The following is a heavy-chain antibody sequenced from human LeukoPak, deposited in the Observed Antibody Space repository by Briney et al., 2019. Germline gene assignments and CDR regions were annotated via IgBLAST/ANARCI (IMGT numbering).Heavy chain of an antibody. Sequence: SQTLSLTCAISGDSVPNNIATWNWVRQSPSRGPEWLGRTYYRSRWGNDYAISVKGRITINPDTSRNQLSLQLNSVTPEDTAVYYCVRDSDDYYWALDFWGQGTRVTVSS. J-gene: IGHJ4*02. V-gene: IGHV6-1*01. CDR3: VRDSDDYYWALDF. CDR1: GDSVPNNIAT. CDR2: TYYRSRWGN. D-gene: IGHD3-10*01.